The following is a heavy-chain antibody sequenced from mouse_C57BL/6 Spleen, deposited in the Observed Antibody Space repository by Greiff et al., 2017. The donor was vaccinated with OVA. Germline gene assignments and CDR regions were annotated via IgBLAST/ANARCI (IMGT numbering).Heavy chain of an antibody. Sequence: QVQLKQPGTELVKPGASVKLSCKASGYTFTSYWMHWVKQRPGQGLEWIGNINPSNGGTNYNEKFKSKATLTVDKSSSTAYIQLSSLTSEDSAVFYCGRYSANWDGWYFGVWGTGATVTVAS. CDR2: INPSNGGT. CDR3: GRYSANWDGWYFGV. CDR1: GYTFTSYW. V-gene: IGHV1-53*01. J-gene: IGHJ1*03. D-gene: IGHD4-1*01.